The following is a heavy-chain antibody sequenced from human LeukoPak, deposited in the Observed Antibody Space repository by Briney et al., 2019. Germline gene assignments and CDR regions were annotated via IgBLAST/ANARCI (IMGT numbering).Heavy chain of an antibody. CDR3: ARNSVGYYGSGSRYYYGMDV. V-gene: IGHV4-39*07. J-gene: IGHJ6*02. CDR1: GGSISSSFYY. D-gene: IGHD3-10*01. Sequence: SETLSLTCSVSGGSISSSFYYWGWVRQSPGKGLEWIVSIIYGGTTYYNPSLRSRVTISVDTSKNQFSLKLSSVTAADTAVYYCARNSVGYYGSGSRYYYGMDVWGQGTTVTVSS. CDR2: IIYGGTT.